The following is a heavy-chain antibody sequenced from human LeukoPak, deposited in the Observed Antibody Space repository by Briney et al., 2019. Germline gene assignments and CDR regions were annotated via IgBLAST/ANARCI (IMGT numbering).Heavy chain of an antibody. V-gene: IGHV4-59*12. D-gene: IGHD3-10*01. Sequence: PSETLSLTCTVSGGSISSYYWSWIRQPPGKGLEWIGYIYYSGSTNYNPSLKSRVTISVDTSKNQFSLKLSSVTAADTAVYYCARGTTLWFGEGYYYYYGMDVWGQGTTVTVSS. J-gene: IGHJ6*02. CDR3: ARGTTLWFGEGYYYYYGMDV. CDR2: IYYSGST. CDR1: GGSISSYY.